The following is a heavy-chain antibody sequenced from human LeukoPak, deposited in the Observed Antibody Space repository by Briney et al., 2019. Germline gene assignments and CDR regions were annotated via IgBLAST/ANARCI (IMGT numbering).Heavy chain of an antibody. CDR2: INHSGST. Sequence: AETLSLTCAAYGGSFSGYYRSWIRQPPGKGLEWIGEINHSGSTNYNPSLKSRVTISVDTSKNQFSLKLSSVTAADTAVYYCARGRGGDYGLSIWGQGTMVTVSS. D-gene: IGHD4-17*01. CDR1: GGSFSGYY. CDR3: ARGRGGDYGLSI. J-gene: IGHJ3*02. V-gene: IGHV4-34*01.